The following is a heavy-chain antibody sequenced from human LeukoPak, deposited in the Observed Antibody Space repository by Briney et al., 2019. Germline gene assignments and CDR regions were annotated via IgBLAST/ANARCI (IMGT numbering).Heavy chain of an antibody. CDR1: GFTFDDYA. CDR3: AKDKTRSSWYVDAFDI. V-gene: IGHV3-9*03. J-gene: IGHJ3*02. D-gene: IGHD6-13*01. Sequence: GRSLRLSCAASGFTFDDYAMHWVRQAPGKGLEWDSGISWNSGSIGYADSVKGRFTISRDNAKNSLYLQMNSLRAEDMALYYCAKDKTRSSWYVDAFDIWGQGTMVTVSS. CDR2: ISWNSGSI.